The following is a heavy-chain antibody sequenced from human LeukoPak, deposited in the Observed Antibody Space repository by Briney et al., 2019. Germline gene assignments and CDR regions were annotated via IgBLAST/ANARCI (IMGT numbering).Heavy chain of an antibody. CDR2: ISYDGYDK. CDR3: ARGYYDSSGYYYGAY. D-gene: IGHD3-22*01. V-gene: IGHV3-30-3*01. CDR1: GFTFNDYA. Sequence: GGSLRLSCAASGFTFNDYAMYWVRQTPGKGLEWVTLISYDGYDKSYADSVRGRFTISRDSAKNSLYLQMNSLRAEDTAVYYCARGYYDSSGYYYGAYWGQGTLVTVSS. J-gene: IGHJ4*02.